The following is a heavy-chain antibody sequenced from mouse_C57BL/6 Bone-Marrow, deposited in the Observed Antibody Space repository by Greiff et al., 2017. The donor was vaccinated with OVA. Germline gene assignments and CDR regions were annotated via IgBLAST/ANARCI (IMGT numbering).Heavy chain of an antibody. CDR1: GYTFTDYN. J-gene: IGHJ3*01. CDR2: INPNNGGT. V-gene: IGHV1-18*01. Sequence: VQLQQSGPELVKPGASVQIPCKASGYTFTDYNMDWVKQSHGKSLEWIGDINPNNGGTIYNQKFKGQATLTVDKSSSTAYMERRSLTSEDTAVYYCARRELLSFAYWGQGTLVTVSA. CDR3: ARRELLSFAY.